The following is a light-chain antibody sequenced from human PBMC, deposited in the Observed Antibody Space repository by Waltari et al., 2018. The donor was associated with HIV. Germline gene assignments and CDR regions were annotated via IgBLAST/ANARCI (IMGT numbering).Light chain of an antibody. V-gene: IGLV6-57*04. CDR1: FGSIASNY. CDR3: QSYDDTSYV. J-gene: IGLJ1*01. CDR2: EDS. Sequence: NFMLTQPHSVSESPGKTVTISCTRSFGSIASNYVQWYQQRPDSVPTTIIYEDSQRPSGVPDRFSASIDSSSNSASLTISELKAEDEADYYCQSYDDTSYVFGTGTKVTVL.